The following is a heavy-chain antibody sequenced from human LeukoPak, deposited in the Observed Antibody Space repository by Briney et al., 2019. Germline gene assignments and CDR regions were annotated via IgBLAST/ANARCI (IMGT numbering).Heavy chain of an antibody. CDR3: ASRPADSTWYGVFDY. J-gene: IGHJ4*02. CDR1: GGSISSSDYY. Sequence: SETLSLTCSISGGSISSSDYYWGWIRQPPGKGLDWLGCIYYSGITYYKPSLKSRVTISVDTSRNQFFLKLSSVTAADTAMYYCASRPADSTWYGVFDYWSQGTLVTVSS. D-gene: IGHD6-13*01. CDR2: IYYSGIT. V-gene: IGHV4-39*07.